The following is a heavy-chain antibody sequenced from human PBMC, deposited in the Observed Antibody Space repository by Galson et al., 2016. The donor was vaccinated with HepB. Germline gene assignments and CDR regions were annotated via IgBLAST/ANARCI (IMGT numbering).Heavy chain of an antibody. CDR1: GGSISDYF. CDR2: IDSRGTT. D-gene: IGHD4-23*01. Sequence: SETLSLTCSVSGGSISDYFWTWIRQPAGKGLEWIGRIDSRGTTTYNPSLQSRVAMSVDTSNKHFSLRLTSVTPADTAMYYCARGILDVGGNSIFRARKQKPNSFDPWGPGTLVTVSS. J-gene: IGHJ5*02. CDR3: ARGILDVGGNSIFRARKQKPNSFDP. V-gene: IGHV4-4*07.